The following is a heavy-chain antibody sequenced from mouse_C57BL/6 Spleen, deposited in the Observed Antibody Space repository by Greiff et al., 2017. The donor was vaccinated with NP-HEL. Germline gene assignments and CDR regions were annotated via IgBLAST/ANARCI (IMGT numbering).Heavy chain of an antibody. Sequence: VKLVESGAELARPGASVKLSCKASGYTFTSYGISWVKQRTGQGLEWIGEIYPRSGNTYYNEKFKGKATLTADKSSSTAYMELRSLTSEDSAVYFCARRDSSGYFYAMDYWGQGTSVTVSS. J-gene: IGHJ4*01. CDR2: IYPRSGNT. V-gene: IGHV1-81*01. D-gene: IGHD3-2*02. CDR3: ARRDSSGYFYAMDY. CDR1: GYTFTSYG.